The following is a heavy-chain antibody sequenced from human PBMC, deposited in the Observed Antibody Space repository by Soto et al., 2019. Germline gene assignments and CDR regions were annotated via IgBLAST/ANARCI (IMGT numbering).Heavy chain of an antibody. J-gene: IGHJ5*02. Sequence: GASVKVSCKASGYTFTSYAMHWVRQAPGQRLEWMGWINAGNGNTKYSQKFQGRVTITRDTSASTAYMELSSLRSEDTAVYYCARDFVTTVTTNWFDPWGQGTLVTVSS. V-gene: IGHV1-3*01. D-gene: IGHD4-4*01. CDR2: INAGNGNT. CDR1: GYTFTSYA. CDR3: ARDFVTTVTTNWFDP.